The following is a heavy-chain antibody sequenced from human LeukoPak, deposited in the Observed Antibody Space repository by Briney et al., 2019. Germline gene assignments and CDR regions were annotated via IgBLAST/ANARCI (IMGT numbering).Heavy chain of an antibody. J-gene: IGHJ4*02. V-gene: IGHV4-4*07. Sequence: PSETLSLTCTVSGGSISSYYWSWIRQPAGKGLEWIGRIYTSGSTNYNPSLKSRVTMSVDTSKNQFSLKLSSVTAADTAVYYCARGGVASVVITTIFGFDYWGQGTLVTVSS. CDR2: IYTSGST. CDR3: ARGGVASVVITTIFGFDY. D-gene: IGHD3-22*01. CDR1: GGSISSYY.